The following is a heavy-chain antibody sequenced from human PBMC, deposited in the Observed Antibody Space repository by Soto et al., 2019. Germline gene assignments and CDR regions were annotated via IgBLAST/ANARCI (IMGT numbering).Heavy chain of an antibody. V-gene: IGHV3-21*01. J-gene: IGHJ6*02. Sequence: GGSLRLSCVASGFTFRTYTMNWVRQAPGKGLEWVSGIRGFSPYTFYAESVKGRFTISRDNAKNSLYLQMNSLGVEDTAVYYCARDRGYDAHDYYYKSMDFCCQATTVTV. CDR1: GFTFRTYT. D-gene: IGHD2-15*01. CDR2: IRGFSPYT. CDR3: ARDRGYDAHDYYYKSMDF.